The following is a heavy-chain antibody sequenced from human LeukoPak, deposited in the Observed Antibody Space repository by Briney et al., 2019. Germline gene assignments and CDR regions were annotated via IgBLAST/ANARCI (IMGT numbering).Heavy chain of an antibody. Sequence: PSETLSLTCTVSGGSVSSGSYYWSWIRQPPGKGLEWIGYIYYSGSTNYNPSLKSRVPISVDTSKNQFSLKLSSVTAADTAVYYCARARSGYYQTWGQGTLVTVSS. CDR1: GGSVSSGSYY. J-gene: IGHJ4*02. D-gene: IGHD3-22*01. CDR2: IYYSGST. CDR3: ARARSGYYQT. V-gene: IGHV4-61*01.